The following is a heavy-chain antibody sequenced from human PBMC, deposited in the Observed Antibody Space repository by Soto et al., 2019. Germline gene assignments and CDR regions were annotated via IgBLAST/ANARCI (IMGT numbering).Heavy chain of an antibody. D-gene: IGHD5-18*01. Sequence: QVRLQESGPGLVKPSQTLSLTCTVSGGPISSAAYYWSWIRQHPGKGPECIGYVSHSGSTSYKPSLKSPVITSADTSKNQFALSLSSVTAADTAVYYCAREYTYGSNLFDWWGQGALVTVSS. V-gene: IGHV4-31*01. J-gene: IGHJ4*02. CDR1: GGPISSAAYY. CDR3: AREYTYGSNLFDW. CDR2: VSHSGST.